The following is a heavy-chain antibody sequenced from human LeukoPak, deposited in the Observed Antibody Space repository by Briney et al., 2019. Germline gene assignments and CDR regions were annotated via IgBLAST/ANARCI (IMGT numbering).Heavy chain of an antibody. J-gene: IGHJ4*02. V-gene: IGHV3-23*01. CDR3: ASGPVRGVYGPGPVNN. CDR1: GFTFSSYA. CDR2: ISGNSVST. Sequence: GGSLRPSCAASGFTFSSYAMSWVRQAPGKGLEWVSGISGNSVSTYYADSVKGRFTISRDNSKNTLFLQMSSLRAEDTAVYYCASGPVRGVYGPGPVNNWGQGTLVTVSS. D-gene: IGHD3-10*01.